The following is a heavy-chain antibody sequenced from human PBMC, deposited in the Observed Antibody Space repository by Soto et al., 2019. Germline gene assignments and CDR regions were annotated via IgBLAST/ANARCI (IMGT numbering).Heavy chain of an antibody. J-gene: IGHJ4*02. D-gene: IGHD4-4*01. V-gene: IGHV3-21*02. CDR3: ARTTGDLVLQLFDY. Sequence: EVQLVESGGGLVKPGGSLRLSCAASGLTFSSYSMHWVRQAAGEGLEGVSSISFSSGYIYYAHSVNGRVTISRENAKNARYLQMNSLRGDATAVYNCARTTGDLVLQLFDYWGQGTMVTVSS. CDR1: GLTFSSYS. CDR2: ISFSSGYI.